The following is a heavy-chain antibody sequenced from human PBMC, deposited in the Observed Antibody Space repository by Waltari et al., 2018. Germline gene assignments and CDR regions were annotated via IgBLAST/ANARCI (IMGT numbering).Heavy chain of an antibody. CDR3: ARRYGYSSSWVVFDY. CDR2: ISSSSSYI. J-gene: IGHJ4*02. D-gene: IGHD6-13*01. V-gene: IGHV3-21*01. Sequence: EVQLVESGGGLVKPGGSLRLSCAASGFTFSSYSMNWVRQAPGKGLEWVSSISSSSSYIYYADSVKGRFTISRDNAKNSLYLQMNSLRAEDTAVYYCARRYGYSSSWVVFDYWGQGTLVTVSS. CDR1: GFTFSSYS.